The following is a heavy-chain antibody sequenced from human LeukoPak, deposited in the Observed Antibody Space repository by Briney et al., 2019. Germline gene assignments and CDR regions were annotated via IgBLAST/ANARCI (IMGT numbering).Heavy chain of an antibody. J-gene: IGHJ5*02. CDR2: MNPNSGNT. V-gene: IGHV1-8*01. D-gene: IGHD3-10*01. CDR3: ARGRRFGELRPNWFDP. CDR1: GYTFTSYD. Sequence: ASVKVSCKASGYTFTSYDINWVRQATGQGLEWMGWMNPNSGNTGYAQKFQGRVTMTRSTSISTAYMELSSLRSEDTAVYYCARGRRFGELRPNWFDPWGQGTLVTVSS.